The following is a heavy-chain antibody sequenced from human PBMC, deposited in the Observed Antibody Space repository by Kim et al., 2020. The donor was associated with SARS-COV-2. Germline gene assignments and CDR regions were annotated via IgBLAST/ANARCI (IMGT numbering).Heavy chain of an antibody. CDR1: GFTFSSYA. J-gene: IGHJ4*02. D-gene: IGHD1-1*01. V-gene: IGHV3-23*01. CDR2: ISGSGGST. Sequence: GGSLRLSCAASGFTFSSYAMSWVRQAPGKGLEWVSAISGSGGSTYYADSVKGRFTISRDNSKNTLYLQMNSLRAEDTAVYYCAKGRLHHAGTTAVPFDYWGQGTLVTVSS. CDR3: AKGRLHHAGTTAVPFDY.